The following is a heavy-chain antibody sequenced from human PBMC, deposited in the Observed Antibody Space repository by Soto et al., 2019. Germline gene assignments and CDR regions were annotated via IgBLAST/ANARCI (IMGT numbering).Heavy chain of an antibody. CDR1: GGSFSGYY. J-gene: IGHJ3*02. Sequence: QVQLQQWGAGLLEPSGTLSLTCAVYGGSFSGYYWNWIRQSPGKGLEWIGKINHSGSTNYNPSLKSRVTISVDTSKNQFSLRLRSVTAADTAVYYCARAYDYRDPRDALDTWGQGTMVIVSS. V-gene: IGHV4-34*02. CDR2: INHSGST. D-gene: IGHD4-17*01. CDR3: ARAYDYRDPRDALDT.